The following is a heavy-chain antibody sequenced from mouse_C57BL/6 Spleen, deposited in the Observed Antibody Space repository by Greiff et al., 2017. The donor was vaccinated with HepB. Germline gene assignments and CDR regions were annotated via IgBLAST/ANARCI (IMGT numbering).Heavy chain of an antibody. V-gene: IGHV1-80*01. CDR1: GYAFSSYW. Sequence: QVQLKQSGAELVKPGASVKISCKASGYAFSSYWMNWVKQRPGKGLEWIGQIYPGDGDTNYNGKFKGKATLTADKSSSTAYMQLSSLTSEDSAVYFCARSTAQALFDYWGQGTTLTVSS. D-gene: IGHD3-2*02. J-gene: IGHJ2*01. CDR2: IYPGDGDT. CDR3: ARSTAQALFDY.